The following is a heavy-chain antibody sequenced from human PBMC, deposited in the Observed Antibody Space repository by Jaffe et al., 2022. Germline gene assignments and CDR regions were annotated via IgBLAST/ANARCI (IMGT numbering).Heavy chain of an antibody. J-gene: IGHJ3*02. CDR3: ARDRDPGQQLVHGVAFDI. D-gene: IGHD6-13*01. V-gene: IGHV1-69*05. Sequence: QVQLVQSGAEVKKPGSSVKVSCKASGGTFSSYAISWVRQAPGQGLEWMGGIIPIFGTANYAQKFQGRVTITTDESTSTAYMELSSLRSEDTAVYYCARDRDPGQQLVHGVAFDIWGQGTMVTVSS. CDR1: GGTFSSYA. CDR2: IIPIFGTA.